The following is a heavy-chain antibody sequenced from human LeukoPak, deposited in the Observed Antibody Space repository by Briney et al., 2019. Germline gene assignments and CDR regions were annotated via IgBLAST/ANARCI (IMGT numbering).Heavy chain of an antibody. Sequence: ASVKVSCKASGYTFTSYYMHWVRQAPGQGLEWMGIINPSGGSTSYAQKFQGRVTMTRDTSTSTVYMELSSLRSEDTAVYYCAREGGYSSGWDGNYFDYWGQGTLVTVSS. J-gene: IGHJ4*02. D-gene: IGHD6-19*01. CDR2: INPSGGST. CDR3: AREGGYSSGWDGNYFDY. V-gene: IGHV1-46*01. CDR1: GYTFTSYY.